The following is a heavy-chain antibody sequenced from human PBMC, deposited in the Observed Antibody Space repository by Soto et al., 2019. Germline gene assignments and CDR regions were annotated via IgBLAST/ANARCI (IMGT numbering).Heavy chain of an antibody. J-gene: IGHJ4*02. CDR1: GYTFTIYG. V-gene: IGHV1-18*04. CDR2: ISGYNGNT. D-gene: IGHD3-22*01. Sequence: GAEVKKPGASVKVSCKASGYTFTIYGISWVRQAPGQGLEWMGWISGYNGNTDYAQNLQDRVTLTTDASTSSVYMELRSLRSDDTAVYYCARVDYYDSSGYYGYWGQGTLITVSS. CDR3: ARVDYYDSSGYYGY.